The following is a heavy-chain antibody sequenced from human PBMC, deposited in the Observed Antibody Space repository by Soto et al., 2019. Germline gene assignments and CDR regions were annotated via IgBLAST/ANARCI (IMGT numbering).Heavy chain of an antibody. CDR2: ISSSSSYI. CDR3: ARDLPTAPTSRLAFDI. V-gene: IGHV3-21*01. Sequence: GGSLRLSCAASGFTFSSYSMNWVRQAPGKGLEWVSSISSSSSYIYYADSVKGRFTISRDNAKNSLYLQMNSLRAEDTAVYYCARDLPTAPTSRLAFDIWGQGTMVTVSS. CDR1: GFTFSSYS. J-gene: IGHJ3*02. D-gene: IGHD4-17*01.